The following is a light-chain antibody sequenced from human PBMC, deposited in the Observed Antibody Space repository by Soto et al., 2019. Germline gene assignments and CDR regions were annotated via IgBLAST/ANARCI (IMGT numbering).Light chain of an antibody. V-gene: IGLV2-14*03. CDR2: EVT. J-gene: IGLJ1*01. Sequence: QSALTQPASVSGSPGQSITISCTGTSSDVGGYNFVSWYQQHPGKAPKLMIYEVTSRPSGVSNRFSGSKSGNTASLTISGLQAEDEADYYCNSYTTSSTLVFGTGTTVTVL. CDR3: NSYTTSSTLV. CDR1: SSDVGGYNF.